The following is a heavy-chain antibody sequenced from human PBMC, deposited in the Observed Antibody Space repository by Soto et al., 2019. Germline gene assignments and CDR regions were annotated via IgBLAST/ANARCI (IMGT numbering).Heavy chain of an antibody. V-gene: IGHV4-30-2*01. CDR2: AYPLGST. D-gene: IGHD6-19*01. CDR3: ARVAGSGWYDA. CDR1: GGYIVSGGYS. Sequence: QVQLQESGSGLVKPSQTLSLTCAVSGGYIVSGGYSCSWIRQPPGKGLEWIGTAYPLGSTYYYPSLKSRVTISLDLSKNQFSLNLNSVTAADTAVYYCARVAGSGWYDAWGQGTLVTVSS. J-gene: IGHJ5*02.